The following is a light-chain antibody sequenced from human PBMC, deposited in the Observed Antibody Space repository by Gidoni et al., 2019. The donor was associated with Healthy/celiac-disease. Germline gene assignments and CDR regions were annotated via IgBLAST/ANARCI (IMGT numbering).Light chain of an antibody. Sequence: SYELTQPPSVSVSPGQTAIITCSGDKLGDKYACWYQQKPGKSPVLVIYQDSKRPSAIPARFSGSNSGNTSTLTISGTQAMDAADYYCQAWDSSTAWVFGGGTKLTVL. CDR1: KLGDKY. V-gene: IGLV3-1*01. CDR2: QDS. J-gene: IGLJ2*01. CDR3: QAWDSSTAWV.